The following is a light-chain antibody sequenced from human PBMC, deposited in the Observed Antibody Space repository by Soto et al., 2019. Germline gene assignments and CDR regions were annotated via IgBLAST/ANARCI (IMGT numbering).Light chain of an antibody. J-gene: IGKJ1*01. V-gene: IGKV3-20*01. CDR3: QQYDKSPT. CDR2: GSS. Sequence: EVVLTQSPGTLSLSPGERGTLSCRASQSVSSYLAWYQQKPDQAPRLLIYGSSTRATDIPDRFSGSGSVTDFKLTISRRETEDLAVYYCQQYDKSPTFGQGTKVEI. CDR1: QSVSSY.